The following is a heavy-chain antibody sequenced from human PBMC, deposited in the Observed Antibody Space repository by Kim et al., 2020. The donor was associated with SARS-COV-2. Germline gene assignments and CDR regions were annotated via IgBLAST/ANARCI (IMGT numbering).Heavy chain of an antibody. D-gene: IGHD2-2*01. CDR3: ARWAPDIVVVPAAQIHYYGMDV. J-gene: IGHJ6*02. CDR1: GFTFSSYW. V-gene: IGHV3-74*01. Sequence: GGSLRLSCAASGFTFSSYWMHWVRQAPGKGLVWVSRINSDGSSTSYADSVKGRFTISRDNAKNTLYLQMNSLRAEDTAVYYCARWAPDIVVVPAAQIHYYGMDVWGQGTTVTVSS. CDR2: INSDGSST.